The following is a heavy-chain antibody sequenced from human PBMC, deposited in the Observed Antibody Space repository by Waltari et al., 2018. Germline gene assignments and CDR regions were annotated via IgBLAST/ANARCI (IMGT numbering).Heavy chain of an antibody. Sequence: QVQLQESGPGLVKPSETLSLTCAVSGYSIRRGYYWGWIRQPPGKGLEWIGSIYHSGSTYYNPSLKSRVTISVDTSKNQFSLKLSSVTAADTAVYYCARVEYSSSHYYYYYMDVWGKGTTVTVSS. V-gene: IGHV4-38-2*01. J-gene: IGHJ6*03. CDR2: IYHSGST. CDR3: ARVEYSSSHYYYYYMDV. CDR1: GYSIRRGYY. D-gene: IGHD6-6*01.